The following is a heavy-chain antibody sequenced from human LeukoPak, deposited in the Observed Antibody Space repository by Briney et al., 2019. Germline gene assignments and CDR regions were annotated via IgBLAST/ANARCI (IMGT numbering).Heavy chain of an antibody. D-gene: IGHD3-10*01. CDR3: AKDGSGSYLYY. V-gene: IGHV1-46*01. CDR1: GYTFTSFY. J-gene: IGHJ4*02. Sequence: GASVKVSCKASGYTFTSFYIHWVRQAPGQGLEWMGIINPGGGSTSYAQRFQGRVTMTRDMSTSTVYMELSSLRSGDTAVYYCAKDGSGSYLYYWGQGTLVTVSS. CDR2: INPGGGST.